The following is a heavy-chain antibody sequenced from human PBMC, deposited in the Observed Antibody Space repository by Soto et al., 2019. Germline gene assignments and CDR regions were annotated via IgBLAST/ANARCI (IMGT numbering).Heavy chain of an antibody. CDR1: GGSVSSGTYY. D-gene: IGHD3-10*01. CDR2: IYYSGST. CDR3: ARGELYTDHYYYGMDV. Sequence: SETLSLTCSVSGGSVSSGTYYWSWIRQPPGKGLEWIGYIYYSGSTSYNPSLKSRVTISVDTSRQQFSLKLRSVTAADTAVYYCARGELYTDHYYYGMDVWGQGTTVTVSS. V-gene: IGHV4-61*01. J-gene: IGHJ6*02.